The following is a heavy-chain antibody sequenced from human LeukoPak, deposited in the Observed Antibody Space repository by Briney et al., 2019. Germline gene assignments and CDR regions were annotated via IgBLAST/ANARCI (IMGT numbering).Heavy chain of an antibody. Sequence: PGGSLRLSCAASGFIFSNYGMSWVRLAPGKGLEWVSAIRGNAGTTYYADSVQGRFTIFRDNSKNTLYLQMNSLTAEDTAVYYCAKDPGGLIRYGVFDYWGQGTLVSVSS. J-gene: IGHJ4*02. V-gene: IGHV3-23*01. CDR1: GFIFSNYG. CDR3: AKDPGGLIRYGVFDY. CDR2: IRGNAGTT. D-gene: IGHD4-17*01.